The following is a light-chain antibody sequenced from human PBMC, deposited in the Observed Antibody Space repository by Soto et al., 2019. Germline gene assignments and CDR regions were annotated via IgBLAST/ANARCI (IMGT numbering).Light chain of an antibody. CDR1: QSISSD. J-gene: IGKJ4*01. CDR2: AAS. Sequence: DIQKTQSPSSLSAFVGDRVAITCRTSQSISSDLNWYQQKSGTAPKLLIYAASSLQSGVPSRFSGSGSGTDFTLTISSLQPEDFATYYCQQSHFTPLTFGGGNKVEIK. V-gene: IGKV1-39*01. CDR3: QQSHFTPLT.